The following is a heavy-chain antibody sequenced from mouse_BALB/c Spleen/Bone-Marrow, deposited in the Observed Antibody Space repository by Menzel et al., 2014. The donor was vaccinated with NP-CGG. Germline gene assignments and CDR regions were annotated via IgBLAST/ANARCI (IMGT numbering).Heavy chain of an antibody. J-gene: IGHJ3*01. CDR3: ARGAYDHDGDWFAY. CDR2: INPYNDGT. V-gene: IGHV1-14*01. CDR1: GYTFTSYV. Sequence: EVQLQQSGPELVKPGASVKMSCKASGYTFTSYVIHLVKQKPGQGLEWIGYINPYNDGTKYNEKFKGKATLTSDKSSSTAYMELSSLTSEDSAVYYCARGAYDHDGDWFAYWGQGTLVTVSA. D-gene: IGHD2-4*01.